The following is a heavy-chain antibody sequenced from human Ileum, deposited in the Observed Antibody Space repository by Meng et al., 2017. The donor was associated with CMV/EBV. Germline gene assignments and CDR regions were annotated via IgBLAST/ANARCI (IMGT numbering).Heavy chain of an antibody. CDR3: AREESVGIAVTGTFDY. D-gene: IGHD6-19*01. J-gene: IGHJ4*02. CDR2: IYSSGST. V-gene: IGHV4-4*07. Sequence: VRLPESGSVLVRPSETLSLTCIVSGDSSSSNLWSWIRQPAGKGLEWIGRIYSSGSTFYNPSLNSRVTMSVDTSKNQFSLSLASVTAADTAIYFCAREESVGIAVTGTFDYWGQGILVTISS. CDR1: GDSSSSNL.